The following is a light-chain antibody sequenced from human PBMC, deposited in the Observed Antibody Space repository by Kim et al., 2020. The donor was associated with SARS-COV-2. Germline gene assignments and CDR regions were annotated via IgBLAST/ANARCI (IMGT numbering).Light chain of an antibody. J-gene: IGKJ1*01. CDR1: QAISNY. Sequence: IQLTQSPSSLSASVGDRVTITCRASQAISNYLAWYQQKPGKAPNLLIYGASTLQSGVPSRFSGSGSETDFTLTITSLQPEDFATYYCQQLTSYPRTFGQGTKVEIK. CDR3: QQLTSYPRT. V-gene: IGKV1-9*01. CDR2: GAS.